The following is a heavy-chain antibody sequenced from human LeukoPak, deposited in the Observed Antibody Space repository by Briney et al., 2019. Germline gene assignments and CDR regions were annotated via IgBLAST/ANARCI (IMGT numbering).Heavy chain of an antibody. CDR1: GLSLNNYA. Sequence: QPGGSLRLSCEASGLSLNNYAIHWVRQAPGKGLEWVAVISKDGNTKFYADSVKGRFTISRDNSKNTLYLQMNSLRAEDTAVYYCAPSSLAAEYFQHWGQGTLVSVSS. D-gene: IGHD6-13*01. J-gene: IGHJ1*01. CDR3: APSSLAAEYFQH. CDR2: ISKDGNTK. V-gene: IGHV3-30-3*01.